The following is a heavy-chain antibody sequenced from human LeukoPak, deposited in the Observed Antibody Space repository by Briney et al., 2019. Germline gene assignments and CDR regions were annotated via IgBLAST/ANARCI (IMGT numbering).Heavy chain of an antibody. Sequence: QTGGSLRLSCAASGFTVSSNYMSWVRQAPGKGLEWVSVIYSGGSTYYADSVKGRFTISRGNSKNTLYLQMNSLRAEDTAVYYCARDLEGSKYSSSAELGYWGQGTLVTVSS. CDR1: GFTVSSNY. CDR3: ARDLEGSKYSSSAELGY. V-gene: IGHV3-66*01. CDR2: IYSGGST. D-gene: IGHD6-13*01. J-gene: IGHJ4*02.